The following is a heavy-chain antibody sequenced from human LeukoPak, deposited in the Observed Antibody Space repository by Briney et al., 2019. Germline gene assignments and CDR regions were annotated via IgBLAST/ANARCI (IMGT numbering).Heavy chain of an antibody. J-gene: IGHJ4*02. V-gene: IGHV3-23*01. CDR1: GSTFNSFA. CDR3: VKDRCSGGSCYADFDH. Sequence: GGSLRLSCAASGSTFNSFAMSWVRQAPGKGLEWVSGFVGRGGGTYYADSVKGRFTISRDMSNNTLYLQMNSLRAEDTAVYYCVKDRCSGGSCYADFDHWGQGTLVTVSS. D-gene: IGHD2-15*01. CDR2: FVGRGGGT.